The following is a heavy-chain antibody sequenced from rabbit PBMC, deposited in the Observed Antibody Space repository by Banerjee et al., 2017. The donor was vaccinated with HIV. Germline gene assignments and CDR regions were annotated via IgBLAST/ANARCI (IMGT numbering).Heavy chain of an antibody. CDR1: GIDFSSYW. D-gene: IGHD2-1*01. V-gene: IGHV1S40*01. Sequence: QSLEESGGGLVKPGGTLTLTCKASGIDFSSYWICWVRQAPGKGLEWIACIYAGSSGSTYYASWAKGRFTISKTSSTTVTLQMTSLTAADTATYFCARYYGDYGYDLWGQGTLVTVS. CDR2: IYAGSSGST. CDR3: ARYYGDYGYDL. J-gene: IGHJ4*01.